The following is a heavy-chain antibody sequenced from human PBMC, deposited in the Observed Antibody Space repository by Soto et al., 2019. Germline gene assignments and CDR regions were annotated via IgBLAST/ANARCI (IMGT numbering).Heavy chain of an antibody. V-gene: IGHV1-8*02. D-gene: IGHD2-15*01. CDR2: MNPNSGNT. CDR1: GYTFTSYG. J-gene: IGHJ6*02. Sequence: ASVNVSCKASGYTFTSYGINWVRQATGQGLEWMGWMNPNSGNTGYAQKFQGRVTMTWNTSISTAYMELSSLRSEDTAVYYCARDALVAAKTAPGYYYGMDVWGQGTTVTVSS. CDR3: ARDALVAAKTAPGYYYGMDV.